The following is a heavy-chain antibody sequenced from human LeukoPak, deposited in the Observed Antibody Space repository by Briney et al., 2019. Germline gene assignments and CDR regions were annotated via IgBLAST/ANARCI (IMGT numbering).Heavy chain of an antibody. V-gene: IGHV6-1*01. Sequence: SQTLSLTCAISGDSVSSNSAAWNWIRQSPSRGLEWLGRTYYRSKWYNDYAVSVKSRITINPDTSKNQFSLQLNSVTPEDTAVYYCARVGGAVAGDYYYYYMDVWGKGTTVTVSS. D-gene: IGHD6-19*01. CDR3: ARVGGAVAGDYYYYYMDV. CDR2: TYYRSKWYN. J-gene: IGHJ6*03. CDR1: GDSVSSNSAA.